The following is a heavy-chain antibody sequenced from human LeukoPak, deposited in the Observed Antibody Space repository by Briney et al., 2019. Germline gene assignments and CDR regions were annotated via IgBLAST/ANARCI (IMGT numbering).Heavy chain of an antibody. D-gene: IGHD3-22*01. J-gene: IGHJ3*02. CDR2: FDPEEGET. Sequence: ASAKVSCKVSRYTLTELSIRGGPHAPRKRGGWMGGFDPEEGETIYAQKFQGRVTMTEDTPTDTAYMELSSLRSEDTAVYYCATPKYYYDSSGLGAFDIWGQGTMVTVSS. CDR1: RYTLTELS. V-gene: IGHV1-24*01. CDR3: ATPKYYYDSSGLGAFDI.